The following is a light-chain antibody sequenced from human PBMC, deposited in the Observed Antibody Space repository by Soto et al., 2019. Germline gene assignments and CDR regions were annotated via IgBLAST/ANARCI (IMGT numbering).Light chain of an antibody. Sequence: QSALTQPASVSWSPGQSITISCTGTNSDIGNYNYVSWYQQHPGEAPKLIIYEVSNRPSGVSNRFSGSKSGNTASLTISGLQTEDEADYYCSSYTSSTTLYVFGGGTKLTVL. V-gene: IGLV2-14*01. CDR2: EVS. CDR3: SSYTSSTTLYV. CDR1: NSDIGNYNY. J-gene: IGLJ2*01.